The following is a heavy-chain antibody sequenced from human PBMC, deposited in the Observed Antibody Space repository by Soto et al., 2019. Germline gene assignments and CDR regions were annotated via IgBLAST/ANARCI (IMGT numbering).Heavy chain of an antibody. J-gene: IGHJ4*02. Sequence: QVQLQESGPGLVKPSETLSLTCTVSGCSSINYYWTWIRQPPGKGLEWIGYVYSSGHTSYNPSRKSRVTISIDTSKNQFSLKLSSVTAADTAVYYCARALAVPGYYFDYWGQGTLVTVSS. CDR2: VYSSGHT. D-gene: IGHD6-19*01. CDR3: ARALAVPGYYFDY. V-gene: IGHV4-59*01. CDR1: GCSSINYY.